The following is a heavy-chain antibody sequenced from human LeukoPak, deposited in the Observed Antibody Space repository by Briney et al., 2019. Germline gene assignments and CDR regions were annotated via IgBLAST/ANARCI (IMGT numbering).Heavy chain of an antibody. D-gene: IGHD3-10*01. CDR1: GFTFSNYE. CDR3: ARDLYGSGRYQRDY. J-gene: IGHJ4*02. V-gene: IGHV3-30*07. CDR2: ISYDGSKK. Sequence: PGGSLRLSCAASGFTFSNYEMHWVRQAPGKGLEWVGVISYDGSKKNYADSVKGRFTISRDNARNSLYLQMNSLRAEDTAVYYCARDLYGSGRYQRDYWGQGTLVTVSS.